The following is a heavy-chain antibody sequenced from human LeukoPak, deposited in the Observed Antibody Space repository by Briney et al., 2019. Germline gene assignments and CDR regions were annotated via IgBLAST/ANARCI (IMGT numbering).Heavy chain of an antibody. Sequence: GGSLRLSCAASGFTFSSSAMSWVRQAPGKGLEWVSGISAGGDSTYYADSVKGRITISRDNSKNTLYLQMNSLRAEDTAVYYCANLFWSGYYSGNSPIDYWGQGTLVTVSS. CDR2: ISAGGDST. CDR1: GFTFSSSA. CDR3: ANLFWSGYYSGNSPIDY. J-gene: IGHJ4*02. D-gene: IGHD3-3*01. V-gene: IGHV3-23*01.